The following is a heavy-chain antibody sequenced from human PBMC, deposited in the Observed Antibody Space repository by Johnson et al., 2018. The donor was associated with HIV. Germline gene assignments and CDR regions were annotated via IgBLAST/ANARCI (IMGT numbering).Heavy chain of an antibody. J-gene: IGHJ3*02. CDR1: GFAFSNAW. V-gene: IGHV3-15*05. D-gene: IGHD3-16*01. Sequence: VQLVESGGGFVKPEGSLRLSCAASGFAFSNAWMNWIRQAPGKGLEWVGRIKSKADCGTTDYAAPVKGRFIISRDDSINMLYLQMNSPKTEDTAVYYCTTEDYRLTAFDIWGQGTMVSVSS. CDR2: IKSKADCGTT. CDR3: TTEDYRLTAFDI.